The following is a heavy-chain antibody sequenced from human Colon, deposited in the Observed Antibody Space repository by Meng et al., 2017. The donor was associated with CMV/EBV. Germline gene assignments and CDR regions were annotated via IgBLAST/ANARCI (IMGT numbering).Heavy chain of an antibody. J-gene: IGHJ4*02. Sequence: ESRKISGAASGFTFSSYSMNWVRQAPGKGLEWVSSISSSSSYIYYADAVKGRFTISRDNAKNSLYLQMNSLRAEDTAVYYCARSREDYWGQGTLVTVSS. CDR3: ARSREDY. D-gene: IGHD1-26*01. V-gene: IGHV3-21*01. CDR2: ISSSSSYI. CDR1: GFTFSSYS.